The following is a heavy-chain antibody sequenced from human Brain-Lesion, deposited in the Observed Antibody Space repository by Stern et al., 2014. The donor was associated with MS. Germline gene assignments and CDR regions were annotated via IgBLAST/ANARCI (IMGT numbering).Heavy chain of an antibody. CDR3: SPTPAEKSTSPAYLRGSSLRPSAPPMFYCARSPATPSGYDRFDY. J-gene: IGHJ4*02. D-gene: IGHD3-16*01. CDR1: GYLFDDYW. V-gene: IGHV5-51*03. CDR2: IFPRDSNT. Sequence: EVQLLESGAEVKKPGESLKISCEASGYLFDDYWIGWVRQMSGRGLELVAIIFPRDSNTRYSPSVQGQVTISANKSIRTAYLQRTLNPKTAPPAQGESPTPAEKSTSPAYLRGSSLRPSAPPMFYCARSPATPSGYDRFDYWGQGALVTVSS.